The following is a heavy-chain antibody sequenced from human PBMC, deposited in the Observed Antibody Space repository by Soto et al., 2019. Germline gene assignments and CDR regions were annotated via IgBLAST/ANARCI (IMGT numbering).Heavy chain of an antibody. CDR1: GGSISSSSYY. V-gene: IGHV4-39*01. CDR2: IYYSGST. J-gene: IGHJ4*02. D-gene: IGHD6-19*01. Sequence: SETLSLTCTVSGGSISSSSYYWGWIRQPPGKGLEWIGSIYYSGSTYYNPSLKSRVTISVDTSKNQFSLKLSSVTAADTAVYYCARHVAVAGTAPGELLDWGQGTLVTVSS. CDR3: ARHVAVAGTAPGELLD.